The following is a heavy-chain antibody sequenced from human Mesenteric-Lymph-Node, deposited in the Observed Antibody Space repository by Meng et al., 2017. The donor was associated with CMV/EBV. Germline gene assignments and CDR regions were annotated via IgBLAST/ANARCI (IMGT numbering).Heavy chain of an antibody. CDR1: GVSVSDGTYY. CDR3: AREHWSMVVAPVAYDI. V-gene: IGHV4-61*01. D-gene: IGHD2-15*01. J-gene: IGHJ3*02. CDR2: ISYIGNT. Sequence: ESLKISCSVSGVSVSDGTYYWGWIRQPPRKGLEFIGYISYIGNTNYNPSLESRVTISIDTSKNQFSLKLSSVTAADTAVYYCAREHWSMVVAPVAYDIWGQGTMVTVSS.